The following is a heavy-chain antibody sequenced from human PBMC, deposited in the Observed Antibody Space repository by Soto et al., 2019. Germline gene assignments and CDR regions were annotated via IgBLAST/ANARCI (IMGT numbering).Heavy chain of an antibody. Sequence: QVQLVQSGAEVKKPGASVKVSCKTSGYTVTSNGRSWVRQAPGQGLEWMGWISAYNGDTNSAQKCQGRVIMTTDRSKSKAYMELRSLRSDDTDVYYCASDPCFGVVIIPGWFDAWGQGTLVTVSS. V-gene: IGHV1-18*01. D-gene: IGHD3-3*01. CDR3: ASDPCFGVVIIPGWFDA. CDR1: GYTVTSNG. J-gene: IGHJ5*02. CDR2: ISAYNGDT.